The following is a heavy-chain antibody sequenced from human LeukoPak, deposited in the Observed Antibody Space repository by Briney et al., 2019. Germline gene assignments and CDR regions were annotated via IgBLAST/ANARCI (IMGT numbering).Heavy chain of an antibody. J-gene: IGHJ4*02. Sequence: PGGSLRLSCAVSGFTFSNYAMSWVRQAPGKGLEWVSTISGSGGTNYYADSVKGRFTISRDNSKNTLYLQVNSLRAEDTAVYYCAKADCGGDCYVLDYWGQGTLVTVSS. CDR2: ISGSGGTN. D-gene: IGHD2-21*02. CDR1: GFTFSNYA. V-gene: IGHV3-23*01. CDR3: AKADCGGDCYVLDY.